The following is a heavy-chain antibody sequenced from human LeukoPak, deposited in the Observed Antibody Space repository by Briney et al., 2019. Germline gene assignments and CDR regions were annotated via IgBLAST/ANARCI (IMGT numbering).Heavy chain of an antibody. CDR2: IWSESSVT. CDR3: AKDHRWLQSGERYFDY. D-gene: IGHD5-24*01. CDR1: GFTFSNFG. J-gene: IGHJ4*02. Sequence: GGSLRLSCAASGFTFSNFGRHWGRQAPGKGLEWVSLIWSESSVTLYAESVKGRFTVYRDNSKNTLYLQMDSLRAEDTDVYYCAKDHRWLQSGERYFDYWGQGTRVTVSS. V-gene: IGHV3-33*06.